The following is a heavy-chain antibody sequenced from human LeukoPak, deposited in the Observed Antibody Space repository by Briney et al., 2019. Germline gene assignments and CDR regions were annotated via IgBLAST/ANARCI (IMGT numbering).Heavy chain of an antibody. CDR2: LNPNTLVT. CDR3: ARKDGGRDGMDV. CDR1: GYTFTSYG. J-gene: IGHJ6*02. D-gene: IGHD4-23*01. V-gene: IGHV1-2*02. Sequence: ASVKVSCKASGYTFTSYGISWVRQAPGQGLEGMGWLNPNTLVTNYAQHFQGRVSMTWDTSISTGYMDLHSLTSDDTAVYYCARKDGGRDGMDVWGQGTTVTVSS.